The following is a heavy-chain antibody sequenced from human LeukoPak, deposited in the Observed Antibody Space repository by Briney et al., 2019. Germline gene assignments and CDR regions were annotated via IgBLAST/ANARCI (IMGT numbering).Heavy chain of an antibody. CDR3: AKVYRYYDSSCQH. CDR2: ISGDGRST. J-gene: IGHJ1*01. D-gene: IGHD3-22*01. CDR1: GFTFDDYA. Sequence: QPGGSLILSCAASGFTFDDYAMHWVRQAPGKGLEWVSLISGDGRSTYFADSVKGRFTISRDNSKNSLYLQMNSLRTEDTALYYCAKVYRYYDSSCQHWGQGTLVTVSS. V-gene: IGHV3-43*02.